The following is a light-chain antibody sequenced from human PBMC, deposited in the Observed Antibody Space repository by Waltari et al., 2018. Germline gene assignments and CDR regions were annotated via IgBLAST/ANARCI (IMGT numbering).Light chain of an antibody. Sequence: EIVMTQSPVTLSLSPGEIATLSCRASQTISTRLAWYQQKPGQPPRLLLYDGSTRATGIPARFTGSGSGTEFTLTVSSLQSEDFAVYFCQQYSNWPPWTFGQGTKVQIK. CDR3: QQYSNWPPWT. V-gene: IGKV3-15*01. CDR2: DGS. CDR1: QTISTR. J-gene: IGKJ1*01.